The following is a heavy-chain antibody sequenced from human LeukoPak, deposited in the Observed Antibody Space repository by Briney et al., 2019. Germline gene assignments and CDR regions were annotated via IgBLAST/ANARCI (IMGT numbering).Heavy chain of an antibody. J-gene: IGHJ3*02. Sequence: ASVKVSYKASGGSFNSYAISWVRQAPGQGEEWRGGIIPIFGPAIYAQKFQGRVTISTHESTSSAYMELSSLRSEDTAVYYCARGQLVGATTRGAFDIWGQGTMVTVSS. CDR1: GGSFNSYA. D-gene: IGHD1-26*01. CDR3: ARGQLVGATTRGAFDI. V-gene: IGHV1-69*05. CDR2: IIPIFGPA.